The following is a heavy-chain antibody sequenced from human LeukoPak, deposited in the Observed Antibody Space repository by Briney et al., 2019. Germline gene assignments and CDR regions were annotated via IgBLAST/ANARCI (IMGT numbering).Heavy chain of an antibody. CDR3: ASDYGGFYKY. V-gene: IGHV4-61*10. Sequence: ASETLSLTCTVSGGSISSGSYYWSWIRQPAGKGLEWIGYIYFSGSTNYNPSLKSRVTISVDTSKNQFSLKLSSVTAADTAMYYCASDYGGFYKYWGQGTLVTVSS. D-gene: IGHD3-16*01. CDR1: GGSISSGSYY. CDR2: IYFSGST. J-gene: IGHJ4*02.